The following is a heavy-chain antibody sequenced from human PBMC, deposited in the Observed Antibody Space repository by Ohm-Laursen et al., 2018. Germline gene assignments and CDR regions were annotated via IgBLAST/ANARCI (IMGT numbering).Heavy chain of an antibody. CDR1: GFTFSTYG. Sequence: RSLRLSCAASGFTFSTYGMHWVRQTAGKGLEWVAVISYDGSKKYYADSVKGRFTISRDNSKNTLYLQMNSLRAEDTAVYYCAKPDEVGATLVGAFDIWGQGTMVTVFS. CDR3: AKPDEVGATLVGAFDI. D-gene: IGHD1-26*01. CDR2: ISYDGSKK. V-gene: IGHV3-30*18. J-gene: IGHJ3*02.